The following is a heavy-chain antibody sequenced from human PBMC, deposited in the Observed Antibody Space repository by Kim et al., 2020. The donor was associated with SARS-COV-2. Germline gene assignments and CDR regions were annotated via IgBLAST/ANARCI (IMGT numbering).Heavy chain of an antibody. CDR3: ARGFNSKGRLFDY. V-gene: IGHV3-11*06. J-gene: IGHJ4*02. Sequence: GGSLRLSCAASGFTFSDYYMSWIRQAPGKGLEWVSYISSSSSYTNYADSVKGRFTISRDNAKNSLYLQMNSLRAEDTAVYYCARGFNSKGRLFDYWGQGTLVTVSS. CDR1: GFTFSDYY. D-gene: IGHD1-1*01. CDR2: ISSSSSYT.